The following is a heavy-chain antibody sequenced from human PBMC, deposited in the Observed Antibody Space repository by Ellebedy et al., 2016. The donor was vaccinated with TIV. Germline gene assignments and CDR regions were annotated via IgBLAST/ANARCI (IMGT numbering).Heavy chain of an antibody. D-gene: IGHD4-17*01. Sequence: GESLKISCAASRFSFRSYWMSWVRQAPGKGLEWVANIKQDGSEKYYVDSVKGRFTISRDNAKNSLYLQMNSLRAEDTAVYYCATDGSYGDYRFPAHAFTMWGQGTMVTVSS. CDR3: ATDGSYGDYRFPAHAFTM. CDR2: IKQDGSEK. CDR1: RFSFRSYW. J-gene: IGHJ3*02. V-gene: IGHV3-7*01.